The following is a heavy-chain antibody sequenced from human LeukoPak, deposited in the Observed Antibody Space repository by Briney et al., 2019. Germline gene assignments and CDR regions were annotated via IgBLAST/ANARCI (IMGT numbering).Heavy chain of an antibody. CDR3: ANTASYTYYDILTGYSGGLGAFDI. Sequence: GGSLRLSCAASGFTFSSYAMSWVRQAPGKGLEWLSAISGSGGSTYYADSVKGRFTISRDNSKNTLYLQMNSLRAEDTAVYYCANTASYTYYDILTGYSGGLGAFDIWGQGTMVTVSS. V-gene: IGHV3-23*01. J-gene: IGHJ3*02. D-gene: IGHD3-9*01. CDR1: GFTFSSYA. CDR2: ISGSGGST.